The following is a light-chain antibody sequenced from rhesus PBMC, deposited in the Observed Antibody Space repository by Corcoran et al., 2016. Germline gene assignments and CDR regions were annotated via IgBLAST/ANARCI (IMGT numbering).Light chain of an antibody. V-gene: IGKV7-13*01. CDR2: QES. J-gene: IGKJ2*01. CDR1: ESVRVFGINL. CDR3: LQSKNSPYS. Sequence: DIVLTQSPASLAVSPGQRATITCRASESVRVFGINLIHWSQPKPGQPTKLLIYQESNKDTGGPARSNGIGSGTDFTLTIIPVEADDATDYYCLQSKNSPYSFGQGTKVEIK.